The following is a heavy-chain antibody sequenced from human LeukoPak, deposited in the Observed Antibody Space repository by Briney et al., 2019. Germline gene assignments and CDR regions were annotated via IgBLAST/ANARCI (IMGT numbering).Heavy chain of an antibody. J-gene: IGHJ4*02. D-gene: IGHD6-13*01. CDR2: IYYSGST. CDR3: ARGDIAAGGAPFDY. Sequence: SETLSLTCTVSGGSISSYYWSWIRQPPGKGLEWIGYIYYSGSTNHNPSLKSRVTISVDTSKNQFSLKLNSVTAADTAVYYCARGDIAAGGAPFDYWGQGTLVTVSS. V-gene: IGHV4-59*12. CDR1: GGSISSYY.